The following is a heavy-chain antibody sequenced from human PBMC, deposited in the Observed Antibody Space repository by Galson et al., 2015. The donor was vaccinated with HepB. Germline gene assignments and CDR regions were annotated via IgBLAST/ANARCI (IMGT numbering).Heavy chain of an antibody. CDR1: GDSVSSNSAA. V-gene: IGHV6-1*01. Sequence: CAISGDSVSSNSAAWNWIRQSPSRGLEWLGRTYYRSKWYNDYAVSVKSRITINPDTSKNQFSLQLNSVTPEDTAVYYCARELRGHCSGWYWPAFDYWGQGTLVTVSS. CDR2: TYYRSKWYN. D-gene: IGHD6-19*01. J-gene: IGHJ4*02. CDR3: ARELRGHCSGWYWPAFDY.